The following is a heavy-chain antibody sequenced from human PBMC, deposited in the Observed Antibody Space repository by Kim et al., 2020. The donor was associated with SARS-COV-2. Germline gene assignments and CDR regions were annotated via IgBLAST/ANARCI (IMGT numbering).Heavy chain of an antibody. CDR3: ASGPGGWYGY. CDR1: GYSFTSYD. V-gene: IGHV1-8*02. J-gene: IGHJ4*02. CDR2: VNPNSGNT. Sequence: ASVKVSCKASGYSFTSYDINWVRQATGQGLEWMGWVNPNSGNTGYAQKFQGRVTMTRDTATRTAYMELSSLRSEDTAVYYCASGPGGWYGYWGQGTLVTVSS. D-gene: IGHD6-19*01.